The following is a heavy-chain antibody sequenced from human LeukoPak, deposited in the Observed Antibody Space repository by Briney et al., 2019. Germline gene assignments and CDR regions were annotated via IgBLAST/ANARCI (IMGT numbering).Heavy chain of an antibody. D-gene: IGHD3-9*01. CDR3: ARDRHDTLTGPDAFDI. CDR1: GFTFSSYA. V-gene: IGHV3-23*01. J-gene: IGHJ3*02. CDR2: ISGSGGST. Sequence: PGGSLRLSCAASGFTFSSYAMSWVRQAPGKGLEWVSAISGSGGSTYYADSVKGRFTISRDNAKNSLYLQMNSLRAEDTAVYYCARDRHDTLTGPDAFDIWGQGTMVTVSS.